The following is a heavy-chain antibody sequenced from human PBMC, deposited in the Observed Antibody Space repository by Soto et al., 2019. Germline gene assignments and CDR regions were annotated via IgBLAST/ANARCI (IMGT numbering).Heavy chain of an antibody. CDR2: IYHSVST. CDR1: GGSISSGGYS. J-gene: IGHJ4*02. CDR3: ARVPDY. V-gene: IGHV4-30-2*01. Sequence: QLQLLESGSGLVKPSQTLSRTCAVSGGSISSGGYSWGWIRQPPGKGLEWIGYIYHSVSTYYNPSLKSRVTISVDRSKNQFSLRLSSVTAADTAVYYCARVPDYWGQGTLVTVSS.